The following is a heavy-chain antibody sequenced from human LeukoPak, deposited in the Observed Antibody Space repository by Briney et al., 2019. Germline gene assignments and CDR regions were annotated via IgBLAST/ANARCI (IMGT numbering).Heavy chain of an antibody. J-gene: IGHJ3*01. Sequence: PSEPLSLTCVVSTYSISNGYSWGWIRHAPGKGLEWIGSMYLSGTTYYNPSLKSRVTISVDKSKNQFSLKVDFVTAADTAVYFCAKTDYGHYSGFEVWGQGIMVTVSS. CDR3: AKTDYGHYSGFEV. CDR1: TYSISNGYS. CDR2: MYLSGTT. D-gene: IGHD4-17*01. V-gene: IGHV4-38-2*01.